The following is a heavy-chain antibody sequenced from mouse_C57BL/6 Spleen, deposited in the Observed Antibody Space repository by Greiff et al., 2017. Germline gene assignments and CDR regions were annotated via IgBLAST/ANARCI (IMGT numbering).Heavy chain of an antibody. CDR1: GYTFTSYW. V-gene: IGHV1-61*01. CDR3: ARRTPRRFDY. J-gene: IGHJ2*01. CDR2: IYPSDSET. Sequence: QVQLQQPGAELVRPGSSVKLSCKASGYTFTSYWMDWVKQRPGQGLEWIGNIYPSDSETHYNQKFKDKATLTVDKSSSTAYMQLSSLTSEDSAVYYCARRTPRRFDYWGQGTTLTVSS. D-gene: IGHD6-1*01.